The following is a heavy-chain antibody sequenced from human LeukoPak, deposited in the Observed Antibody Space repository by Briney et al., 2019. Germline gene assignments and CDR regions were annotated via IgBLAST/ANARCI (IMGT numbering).Heavy chain of an antibody. V-gene: IGHV1-18*01. J-gene: IGHJ6*02. CDR3: ARERGVVVVAATPIYYYYYGMDV. D-gene: IGHD2-15*01. CDR1: GYTFTSYG. Sequence: ASVMVSCEASGYTFTSYGISWVRQAPGQGLEWMGWISAYNGNTNYAQKLQGRVTMTTDTSTSTAYMELRSLRSDDTAVYYCARERGVVVVAATPIYYYYYGMDVWGQGTTVTVSS. CDR2: ISAYNGNT.